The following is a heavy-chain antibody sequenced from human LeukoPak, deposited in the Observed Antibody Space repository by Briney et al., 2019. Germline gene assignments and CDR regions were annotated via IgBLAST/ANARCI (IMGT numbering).Heavy chain of an antibody. CDR1: GDSISSGVYY. D-gene: IGHD5-24*01. Sequence: SETLSLTCTVSGDSISSGVYYSGWIRQPPGKGLEWIGSFYYSGSLYYNPSLKSRVTISVDTSKNQFSLKLSSVSAADTAVYYCARRRDGYNLYYSDYWGQGILVTASS. CDR3: ARRRDGYNLYYSDY. J-gene: IGHJ4*02. CDR2: FYYSGSL. V-gene: IGHV4-39*01.